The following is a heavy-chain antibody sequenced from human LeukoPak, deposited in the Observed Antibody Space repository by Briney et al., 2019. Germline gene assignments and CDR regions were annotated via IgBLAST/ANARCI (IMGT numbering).Heavy chain of an antibody. D-gene: IGHD3-22*01. CDR3: ARAVRGYYYDSSGYHTTSYYYYYYMDV. V-gene: IGHV4-61*02. Sequence: KPSETLSLTCTVSGGSISSGSYYWSWIRQPAGKGLEWIARIYTSGSTNYNPSVKSRVPISVDTSKHQFSLKLSAVTAADTAVYYCARAVRGYYYDSSGYHTTSYYYYYYMDVWGKGTTVTVSS. CDR2: IYTSGST. J-gene: IGHJ6*03. CDR1: GGSISSGSYY.